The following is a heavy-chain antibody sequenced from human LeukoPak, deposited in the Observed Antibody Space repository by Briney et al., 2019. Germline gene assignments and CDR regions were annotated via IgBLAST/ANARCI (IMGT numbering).Heavy chain of an antibody. CDR3: ARENRKVTIFGVAKNWFDP. CDR2: IYTSGST. V-gene: IGHV4-4*07. J-gene: IGHJ5*02. Sequence: SETLSLTCTDTGGSISSYYWSWTRQPAGKGLEWIGRIYTSGSTNYNPSLKSRVTMSVDTSKNQFSLKLSSVTAADTAVYYCARENRKVTIFGVAKNWFDPWGQGTLVTVSS. CDR1: GGSISSYY. D-gene: IGHD3-3*01.